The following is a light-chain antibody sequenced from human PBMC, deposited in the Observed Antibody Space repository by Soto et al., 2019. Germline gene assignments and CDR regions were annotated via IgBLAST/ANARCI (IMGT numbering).Light chain of an antibody. CDR1: QSVLYSSITKNY. Sequence: DIVMTQSPDSLAVSLGERATINCKSSQSVLYSSITKNYLAWYQQKPGQPPKLLIYWASTRESGVPDRFSGGGSGTDFTLTISSLQAEDVAVYYCQQYYNTPYTFGQGTQLEIK. J-gene: IGKJ2*01. V-gene: IGKV4-1*01. CDR3: QQYYNTPYT. CDR2: WAS.